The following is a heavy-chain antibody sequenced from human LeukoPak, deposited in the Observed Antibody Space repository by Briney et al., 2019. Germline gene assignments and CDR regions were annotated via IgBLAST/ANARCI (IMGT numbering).Heavy chain of an antibody. CDR1: GYSISSGYY. D-gene: IGHD3-10*01. CDR3: ARTSRHYYGSGSNLTPWPAGMDV. Sequence: SETLSLTCTVSGYSISSGYYWGWIRQPPGKGLEWIGSIYHSGSTYYNPSLKSRVTISVDTSKSQFSLKLNSATAADTAVYYCARTSRHYYGSGSNLTPWPAGMDVWGQGTTVTVSS. V-gene: IGHV4-38-2*02. CDR2: IYHSGST. J-gene: IGHJ6*02.